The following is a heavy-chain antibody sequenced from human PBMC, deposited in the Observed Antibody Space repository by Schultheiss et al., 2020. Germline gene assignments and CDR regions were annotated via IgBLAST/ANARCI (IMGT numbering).Heavy chain of an antibody. V-gene: IGHV3-48*01. D-gene: IGHD4-17*01. J-gene: IGHJ5*02. CDR2: ISSSGSTI. Sequence: GGSLRLSCAASGFTFSSYWMSWVRQAPGKGLEWVSYISSSGSTIYYADSVKGRFTISRDNAKNSLYLQMNSLRAEDTAVYYCARQTHGDYVENWFDPWGQGTLVTVSS. CDR1: GFTFSSYW. CDR3: ARQTHGDYVENWFDP.